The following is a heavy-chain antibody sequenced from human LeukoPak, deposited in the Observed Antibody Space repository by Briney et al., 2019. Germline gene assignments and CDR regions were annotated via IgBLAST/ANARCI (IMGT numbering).Heavy chain of an antibody. CDR3: ARDNYGRLDY. Sequence: ASVKVSCKPSGYTLPYYIHWVRQAPGQGLEWMGWIDPNSDSTISAQKFQGRVTMTKDTSISTVYMELNRLKSDDTAVYYCARDNYGRLDYWGQGTLVTVSS. CDR2: IDPNSDST. V-gene: IGHV1-2*02. J-gene: IGHJ4*02. D-gene: IGHD4-17*01. CDR1: GYTLPYY.